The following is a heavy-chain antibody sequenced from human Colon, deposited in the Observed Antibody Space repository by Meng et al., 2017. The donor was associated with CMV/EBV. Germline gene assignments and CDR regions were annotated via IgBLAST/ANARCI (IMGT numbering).Heavy chain of an antibody. J-gene: IGHJ4*02. CDR3: TKEDSSGWYRTFES. D-gene: IGHD6-19*01. Sequence: GESLKISCATSGFTFSNFAMSWVRQAPGKGPEWISVIYADGRSTNYADSVKGRLTISRDNAQKTLYLQMNSLTAEDTALYYCTKEDSSGWYRTFESWSQGTLVTVSS. CDR1: GFTFSNFA. CDR2: IYADGRST. V-gene: IGHV3-23*03.